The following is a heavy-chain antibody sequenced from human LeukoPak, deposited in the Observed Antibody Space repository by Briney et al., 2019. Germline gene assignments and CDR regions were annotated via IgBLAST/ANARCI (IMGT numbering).Heavy chain of an antibody. V-gene: IGHV3-23*01. Sequence: GGSLRLSCATSGFTFSSYAMSWVRQAPGKGLEWVSGISTSGGITYYEDSVRGRFTISRDNSKNTLYLQMNSPRAEDTAVYSCAKDVFSHSNSWYYFDFWGQGTLVTVSS. D-gene: IGHD2-2*01. CDR1: GFTFSSYA. CDR2: ISTSGGIT. J-gene: IGHJ4*02. CDR3: AKDVFSHSNSWYYFDF.